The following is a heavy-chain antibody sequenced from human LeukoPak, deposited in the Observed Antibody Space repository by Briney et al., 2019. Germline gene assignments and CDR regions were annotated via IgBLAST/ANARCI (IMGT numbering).Heavy chain of an antibody. Sequence: SETLSLTCTVSGGSISSYYWSWIRQPPGKGLEWIGYIYYSGSTNYNPSLKSRVTISVDTSKNQFSLKLSSVTAADTAVYYCARGQGYCSGGSCYAYYYYMDVWGKGTTVTVSS. J-gene: IGHJ6*03. V-gene: IGHV4-59*01. D-gene: IGHD2-15*01. CDR1: GGSISSYY. CDR2: IYYSGST. CDR3: ARGQGYCSGGSCYAYYYYMDV.